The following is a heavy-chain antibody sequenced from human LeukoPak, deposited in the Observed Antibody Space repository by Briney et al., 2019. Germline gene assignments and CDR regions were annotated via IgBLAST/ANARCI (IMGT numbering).Heavy chain of an antibody. D-gene: IGHD3-3*01. CDR3: ARGGVFGVVTHDY. Sequence: PGGSLRLSCAASGFTFSSDWMHWVRQAPGKGLVWVSRINSDGSSTSYADSVKGRFTISRDNAKNTLYLQMNSLRAEDTAVYYCARGGVFGVVTHDYWGQGTLVTVSS. CDR1: GFTFSSDW. J-gene: IGHJ4*02. V-gene: IGHV3-74*01. CDR2: INSDGSST.